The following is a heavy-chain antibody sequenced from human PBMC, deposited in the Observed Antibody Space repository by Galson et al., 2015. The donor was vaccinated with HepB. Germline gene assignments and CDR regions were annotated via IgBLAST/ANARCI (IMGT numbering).Heavy chain of an antibody. D-gene: IGHD3-9*01. CDR1: GFTFSSYA. V-gene: IGHV3-30-3*01. CDR2: ISYDGSNK. Sequence: SLRLSCAASGFTFSSYAMHWVRQAPGKGLEWVAVISYDGSNKYYADSVKGRFTISRDNSKNTLYLQMNSLRAEDTAVYYCARGLIDYDILTGYLLDVWGQGTTVTVSS. CDR3: ARGLIDYDILTGYLLDV. J-gene: IGHJ6*02.